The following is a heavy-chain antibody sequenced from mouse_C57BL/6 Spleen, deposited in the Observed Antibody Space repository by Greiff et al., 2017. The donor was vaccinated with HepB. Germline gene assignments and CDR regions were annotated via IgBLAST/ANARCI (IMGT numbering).Heavy chain of an antibody. CDR3: ARERNDGYPDAMDY. CDR2: ISDGGSYT. CDR1: GFTFSSYA. D-gene: IGHD2-3*01. V-gene: IGHV5-4*01. J-gene: IGHJ4*01. Sequence: EVMLVESGGGLVKPGGSLKLSCAASGFTFSSYAMSWVRQTPEKRLEWVATISDGGSYTYYPDNVKGRFTISRDNAKNNLYLQMSHLKSEDTAMYYCARERNDGYPDAMDYWGQGTSVTVSS.